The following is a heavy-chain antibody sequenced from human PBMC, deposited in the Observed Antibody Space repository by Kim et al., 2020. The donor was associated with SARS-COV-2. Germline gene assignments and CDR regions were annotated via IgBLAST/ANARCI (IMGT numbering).Heavy chain of an antibody. J-gene: IGHJ5*02. D-gene: IGHD3-22*01. CDR1: DGSISSKW. CDR3: ARLDSDSGHYFWFAP. V-gene: IGHV4-4*02. Sequence: SETLSLTCAVSDGSISSKWWTWVRQPPGKGLEWIGEIFHSGSTNSNPSLKSRVTMSVDKPKNQFSLKLSSVTAAATAVYYCARLDSDSGHYFWFAPWGQG. CDR2: IFHSGST.